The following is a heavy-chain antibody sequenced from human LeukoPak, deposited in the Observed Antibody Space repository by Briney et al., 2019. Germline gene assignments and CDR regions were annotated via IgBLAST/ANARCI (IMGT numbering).Heavy chain of an antibody. CDR3: ARGRQWLVRPHYYYVDV. D-gene: IGHD6-19*01. V-gene: IGHV4-34*01. CDR2: FNHSGST. CDR1: GGSFSGYY. Sequence: PSETLSLTCAVYGGSFSGYYWSWIRQPPGKGLEWIGEFNHSGSTNYNPSLKSRVTISVDTSKNQFSLKLSSVTAADTAVYYCARGRQWLVRPHYYYVDVWGKGTTVTVSS. J-gene: IGHJ6*03.